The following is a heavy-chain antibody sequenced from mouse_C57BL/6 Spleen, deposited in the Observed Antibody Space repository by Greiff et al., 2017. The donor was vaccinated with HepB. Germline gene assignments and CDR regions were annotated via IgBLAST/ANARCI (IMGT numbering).Heavy chain of an antibody. Sequence: VKLQESGAELVKPGASVKISCKASGYAFSSYWMNWVKQRPGKGLEWIGQIYPGDGDTNYNGKFKGKATLTADKSSSTAYMQLSSLTSEDSAVYVCAREGYGIYPYLDYWGQGTTLTVSS. V-gene: IGHV1-80*01. CDR3: AREGYGIYPYLDY. D-gene: IGHD2-10*02. J-gene: IGHJ2*01. CDR2: IYPGDGDT. CDR1: GYAFSSYW.